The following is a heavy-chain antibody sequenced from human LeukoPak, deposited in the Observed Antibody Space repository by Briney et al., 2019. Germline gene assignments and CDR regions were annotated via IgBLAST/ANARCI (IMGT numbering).Heavy chain of an antibody. J-gene: IGHJ4*02. D-gene: IGHD3-10*01. CDR2: ISSDSTTI. Sequence: GGSLRLSCAASGFTFRSYSMIWVRQAPGKGLEWISYISSDSTTIYYGDSVKGRFTISRDNAKNSLYLQMNSLRAEDTAVYYCARPQQLDYGSGSYYFDYWGQGTLVTVSS. V-gene: IGHV3-48*01. CDR3: ARPQQLDYGSGSYYFDY. CDR1: GFTFRSYS.